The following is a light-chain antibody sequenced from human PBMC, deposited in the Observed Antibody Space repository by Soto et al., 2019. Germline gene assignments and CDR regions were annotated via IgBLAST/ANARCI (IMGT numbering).Light chain of an antibody. CDR2: EVS. V-gene: IGLV2-14*01. CDR1: SSDVGGYDY. Sequence: QSALTQPASVSGSPGQSITISCTGTSSDVGGYDYVSWYQHHPGKAPKLMIYEVSNRPSGVSNRFSGSKSGNTASLTISGPQAEDEADYYCCSYTTRSTRVVFGGGTKLIVL. CDR3: CSYTTRSTRVV. J-gene: IGLJ2*01.